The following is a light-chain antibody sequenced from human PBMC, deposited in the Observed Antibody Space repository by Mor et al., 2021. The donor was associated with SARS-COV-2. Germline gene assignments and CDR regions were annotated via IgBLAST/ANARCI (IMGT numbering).Light chain of an antibody. Sequence: KAPNLMIYEASKLDSGVPQRFSGGGSGTEITLTINSLQHDDFVTYFFQQYDTYPWTFGQRTKVEIK. V-gene: IGKV1-5*03. CDR2: EAS. J-gene: IGKJ1*01. CDR3: QQYDTYPWT.